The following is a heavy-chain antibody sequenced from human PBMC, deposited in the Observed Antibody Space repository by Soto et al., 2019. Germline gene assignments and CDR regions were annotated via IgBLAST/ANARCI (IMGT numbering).Heavy chain of an antibody. D-gene: IGHD3-16*02. CDR2: LNAGNGDT. Sequence: GASVKVSCKASGYTFTSYAIHWVRQAPGQRLEWMGWLNAGNGDTKYSQKSQDRLTITRDTSASTAYMELSSLRSEDTAVYFCARDYDYIWGSYRVDYYYLGLNVWGQGTTVTVSS. CDR1: GYTFTSYA. J-gene: IGHJ6*02. CDR3: ARDYDYIWGSYRVDYYYLGLNV. V-gene: IGHV1-3*01.